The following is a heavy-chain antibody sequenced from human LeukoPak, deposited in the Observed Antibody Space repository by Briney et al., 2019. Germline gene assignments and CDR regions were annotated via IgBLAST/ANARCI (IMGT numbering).Heavy chain of an antibody. CDR3: AKPQVLPPKWFDP. CDR2: VSGSGGTT. CDR1: GFTFSSYA. Sequence: GGSLRLSCAASGFTFSSYAMSWVRQAPGKGLEWVSAVSGSGGTTYYADSVKGRFTISRDNSKNTLYLQMYSLRAEDTAVYYCAKPQVLPPKWFDPWGQGTLVTVSS. V-gene: IGHV3-23*01. J-gene: IGHJ5*02.